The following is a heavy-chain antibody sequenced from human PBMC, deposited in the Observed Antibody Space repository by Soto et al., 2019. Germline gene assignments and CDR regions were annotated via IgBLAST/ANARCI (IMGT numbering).Heavy chain of an antibody. Sequence: ASVKVSCKASGYTFTSYGISWVRQAPGQGLEWMGWISAYNGNTNYAQKLQGRVTMTTDTSTSTAYMELRSLRSDDTAVYYCARPGAGSGSYYYYYYGMDVWGQGTTVTVSS. J-gene: IGHJ6*02. CDR2: ISAYNGNT. CDR1: GYTFTSYG. V-gene: IGHV1-18*01. D-gene: IGHD3-10*01. CDR3: ARPGAGSGSYYYYYYGMDV.